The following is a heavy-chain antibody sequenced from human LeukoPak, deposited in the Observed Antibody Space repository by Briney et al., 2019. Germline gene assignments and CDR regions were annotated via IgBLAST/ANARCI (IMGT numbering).Heavy chain of an antibody. CDR3: ARPQITAAGLYNWFDP. CDR1: GGSFSDYY. D-gene: IGHD6-13*01. Sequence: SETLSLTCAVYGGSFSDYYWNWIRQPPGKGLEWIGEINHSGSTNYNPSLKSRVTISVDTSKNQFSLKLSSVTAADTAVYYCARPQITAAGLYNWFDPWGQGTLVTVSS. CDR2: INHSGST. V-gene: IGHV4-34*01. J-gene: IGHJ5*02.